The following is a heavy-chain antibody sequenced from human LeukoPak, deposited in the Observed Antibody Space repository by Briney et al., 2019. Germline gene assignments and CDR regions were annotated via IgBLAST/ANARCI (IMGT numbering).Heavy chain of an antibody. V-gene: IGHV3-23*01. Sequence: PGGSLRLSCAASGFTFSSYAMSWVRQAPGKGLEWVSAISGSGGSTYYADSVKGRFTISRDNSKNTLYLQMNSLRAEDTAVYYCAKDGLGILSRGYFDYWGQGTLVTLSS. CDR1: GFTFSSYA. D-gene: IGHD7-27*01. J-gene: IGHJ4*02. CDR3: AKDGLGILSRGYFDY. CDR2: ISGSGGST.